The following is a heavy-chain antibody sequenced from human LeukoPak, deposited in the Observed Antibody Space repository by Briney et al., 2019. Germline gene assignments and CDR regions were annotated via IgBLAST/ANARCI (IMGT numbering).Heavy chain of an antibody. CDR2: ISYDGSNK. CDR1: GFTFSSYA. V-gene: IGHV3-30-3*01. CDR3: ARAYSGSYDY. J-gene: IGHJ4*02. Sequence: PGGSLRLPCAASGFTFSSYAMHWVRQAPGKGLEWVAVISYDGSNKYYADSVKGRFTISRDNSKNTLYLQMNSLRAEDTAVYYCARAYSGSYDYWGQGTLVTVSS. D-gene: IGHD1-26*01.